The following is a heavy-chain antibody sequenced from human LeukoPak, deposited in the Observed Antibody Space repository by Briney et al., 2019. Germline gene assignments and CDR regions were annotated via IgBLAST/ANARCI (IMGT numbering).Heavy chain of an antibody. J-gene: IGHJ6*04. Sequence: GESLRLSCAVSGFTFSSNYMSWVRQAPGKGLEWVSVIYSGGSTYYTDSVKGRFTISRDNSKNTLYLQMNSLSAEDTAVYYCSGGSEGMDVWGKGTTVTVSS. V-gene: IGHV3-66*01. CDR2: IYSGGST. D-gene: IGHD3-16*01. CDR3: SGGSEGMDV. CDR1: GFTFSSNY.